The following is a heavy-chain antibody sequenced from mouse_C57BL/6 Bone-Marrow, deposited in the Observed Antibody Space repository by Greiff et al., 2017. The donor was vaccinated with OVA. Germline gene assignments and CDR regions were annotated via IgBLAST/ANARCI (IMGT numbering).Heavy chain of an antibody. J-gene: IGHJ3*01. CDR1: GYTFTSYW. V-gene: IGHV1-50*01. CDR2: IDPSDSYT. CDR3: AREDYYGSSYVDFAY. Sequence: VQLQQPGAELVKPGASVKLSCKASGYTFTSYWMQWVKQRPGQGLEWIGEIDPSDSYTNYKQKFKGKATLTVDTSSSTAYMQLSSLTSEDSAVYYCAREDYYGSSYVDFAYWGQGTLVTVSA. D-gene: IGHD1-1*01.